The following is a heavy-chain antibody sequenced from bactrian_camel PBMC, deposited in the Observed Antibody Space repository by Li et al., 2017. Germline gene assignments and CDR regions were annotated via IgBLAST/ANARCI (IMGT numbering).Heavy chain of an antibody. Sequence: VQLVESGGGSVQAGGSLRLSRTASGVTFRMNSMGWFRQAPGKGLEWVSHINNDGGMAYSADSVKGRFTISRDNGKNTGYLQMNMVTPSDTGLYWCAAAEGSWYGVYKHWAQRTQVTVS. CDR2: INNDGGMA. J-gene: IGHJ4*01. D-gene: IGHD6*01. CDR3: AAAEGSWYGVYKH. V-gene: IGHV3S35*01. CDR1: GVTFRMNS.